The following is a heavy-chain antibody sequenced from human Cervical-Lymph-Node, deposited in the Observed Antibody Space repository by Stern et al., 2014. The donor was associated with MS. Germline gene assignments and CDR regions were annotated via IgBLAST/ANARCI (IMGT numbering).Heavy chain of an antibody. D-gene: IGHD6-19*01. V-gene: IGHV4-59*01. J-gene: IGHJ2*01. CDR1: GGSISSYY. Sequence: VQLVESGPGLVKPSETLSLTCTVSGGSISSYYWSWIRQPPGKGLEWIGYIYYSGSTNYNPSLKSRVTISVDTSKNQFSLKLSSVTAADTAVYYCARGRSSGWYQTNWYFDLWGRGTLVTVSS. CDR2: IYYSGST. CDR3: ARGRSSGWYQTNWYFDL.